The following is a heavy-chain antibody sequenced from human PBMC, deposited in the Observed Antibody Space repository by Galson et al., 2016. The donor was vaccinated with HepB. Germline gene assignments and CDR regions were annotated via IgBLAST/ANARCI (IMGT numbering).Heavy chain of an antibody. Sequence: SETLSLTCTVSGGSISSYYWSWIRQPPGKGLEWIGFIYYSGSTNYNPSLRSRVTISVDTSKNQFSLKLSSVTAADTAVYYCARVPYGVDAFDIWAQGTMVTVSS. J-gene: IGHJ3*02. CDR1: GGSISSYY. V-gene: IGHV4-59*01. CDR3: ARVPYGVDAFDI. D-gene: IGHD4-17*01. CDR2: IYYSGST.